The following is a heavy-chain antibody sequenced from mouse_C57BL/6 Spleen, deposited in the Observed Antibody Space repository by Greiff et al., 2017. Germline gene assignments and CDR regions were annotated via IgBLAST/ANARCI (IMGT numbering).Heavy chain of an antibody. J-gene: IGHJ4*01. D-gene: IGHD2-1*01. CDR2: IDPNSGGT. V-gene: IGHV1-72*01. CDR1: GYTFTSYW. Sequence: QVQLQQPGAELVKPGASVKLSCKASGYTFTSYWMHWVKQRPGRGLEWIGRIDPNSGGTKYNEKFKSKATLTVDKPSSTAYMQLSSLTSEDSAFYYCAREVDYGNYDYAMDYWGQGTSVTVSS. CDR3: AREVDYGNYDYAMDY.